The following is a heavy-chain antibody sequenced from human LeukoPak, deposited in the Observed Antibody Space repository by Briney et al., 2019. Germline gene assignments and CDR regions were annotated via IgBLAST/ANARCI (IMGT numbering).Heavy chain of an antibody. CDR2: IYYSGST. J-gene: IGHJ4*02. Sequence: SQTLSLTCTVSGGSISSGSYYWSWIRQPPGKGLEWIGYIYYSGSTNYNPSLKSRVTISVDTSKNQFSLKLSSVTAADTAVYYCARFPASGEMAYYFDYWGQGTLVTVSS. CDR1: GGSISSGSYY. D-gene: IGHD5-24*01. V-gene: IGHV4-61*01. CDR3: ARFPASGEMAYYFDY.